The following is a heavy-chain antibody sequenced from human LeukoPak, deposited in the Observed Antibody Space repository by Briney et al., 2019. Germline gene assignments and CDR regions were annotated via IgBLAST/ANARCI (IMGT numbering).Heavy chain of an antibody. CDR2: IYYSGST. J-gene: IGHJ3*02. CDR1: GGSISSYY. V-gene: IGHV4-59*12. CDR3: ARGDYYDSSYEAYDI. Sequence: SETLSLTCTVSGGSISSYYWSWIRQPPGKGLEWIGYIYYSGSTKYKPSLKSRVTISVDTSKNQFSLKLSSVTAADTAVYYCARGDYYDSSYEAYDIWGQGTMVTVSS. D-gene: IGHD3-22*01.